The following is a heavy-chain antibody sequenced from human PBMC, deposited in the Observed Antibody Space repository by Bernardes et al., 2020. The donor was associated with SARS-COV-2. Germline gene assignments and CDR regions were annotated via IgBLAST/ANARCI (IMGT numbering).Heavy chain of an antibody. J-gene: IGHJ3*02. V-gene: IGHV3-72*01. D-gene: IGHD1-26*01. CDR3: ARRRMGANGALDI. Sequence: GGSLRLSCAASGFTSSDHYMHWVRQAPGKGLEWVGRIRNKADSSTIEYAASVKGRFTISRDDSENSLYLQMNSLKTEDTAVYFCARRRMGANGALDIWGQGTLVTVSS. CDR2: IRNKADSSTI. CDR1: GFTSSDHY.